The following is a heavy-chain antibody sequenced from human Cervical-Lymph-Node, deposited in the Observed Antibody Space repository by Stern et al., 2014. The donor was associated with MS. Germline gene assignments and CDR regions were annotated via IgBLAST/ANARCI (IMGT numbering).Heavy chain of an antibody. CDR3: ARSPGYYQGYYYYYHGMDV. CDR2: FSTFNGDT. V-gene: IGHV1-18*01. Sequence: QVQLVQSGAEVKKPGASVKVSCQASGYTFTSYGISWVRQAPGQGLEWMGWFSTFNGDTNFAQKYQDRVIMTIDISTSTAYMELRSLRSDDTAVYYCARSPGYYQGYYYYYHGMDVWGQGTTVTVSS. CDR1: GYTFTSYG. J-gene: IGHJ6*02. D-gene: IGHD3-22*01.